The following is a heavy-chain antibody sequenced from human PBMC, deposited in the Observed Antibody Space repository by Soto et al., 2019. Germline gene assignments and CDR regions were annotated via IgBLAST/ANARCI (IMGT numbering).Heavy chain of an antibody. Sequence: SETLSLTCTVSGGSISSGDYYWSWIRQPPGKGLEWIGYIYYSGSTYYNPSLKSRVTISVDTSKNQFSLKLSSVTAADTAVYYCARVQFDEETAMVVYFDYWGQGTLVTVSS. CDR3: ARVQFDEETAMVVYFDY. CDR1: GGSISSGDYY. V-gene: IGHV4-30-4*01. CDR2: IYYSGST. D-gene: IGHD5-18*01. J-gene: IGHJ4*02.